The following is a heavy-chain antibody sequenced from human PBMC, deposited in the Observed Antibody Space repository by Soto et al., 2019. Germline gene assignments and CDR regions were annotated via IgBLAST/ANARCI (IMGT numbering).Heavy chain of an antibody. CDR3: ARDRTPYYYDSSGYENFDY. J-gene: IGHJ4*02. CDR2: IIPIFGTA. CDR1: GGTFSSYA. Sequence: QVQLVQSGAEVKKPGSSVKVSCKASGGTFSSYAISWVRQAPGQGLEWMGGIIPIFGTANYAQKFQGRVTITAHESTSTAYMELSSLRSEDTAVYYCARDRTPYYYDSSGYENFDYWGQGTLVTVSS. V-gene: IGHV1-69*01. D-gene: IGHD3-22*01.